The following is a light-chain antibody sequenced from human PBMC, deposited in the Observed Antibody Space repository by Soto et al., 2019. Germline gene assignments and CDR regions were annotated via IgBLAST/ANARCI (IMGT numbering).Light chain of an antibody. CDR3: MQALQTPPWK. J-gene: IGKJ1*01. CDR2: LGS. CDR1: QIFQPSNGYNY. V-gene: IGKV2-28*01. Sequence: DIVMTQAPLSLAVTHLEQASISFRSSQIFQPSNGYNYFDWYLQKPGQSPQLLIYLGSNRASGVPDRFSGSGSGTEFTLKISRVEAEDVGVYYCMQALQTPPWKCGQGTTGDIK.